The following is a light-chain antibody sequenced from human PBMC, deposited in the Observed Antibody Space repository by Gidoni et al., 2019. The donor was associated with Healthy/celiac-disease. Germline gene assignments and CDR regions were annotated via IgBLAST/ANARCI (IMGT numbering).Light chain of an antibody. CDR2: CAS. CDR1: QSVSSN. CDR3: QQYNNWPPWT. V-gene: IGKV3D-15*01. J-gene: IGKJ1*01. Sequence: EIVMTQAPATLSVSPGERATLSCRARQSVSSNLAWYHQTPGQAPRLLIYCASTRATGIPARFSGSGSGTDFTLTISSLQSEDFSFYYCQQYNNWPPWTFGQGTKVEIK.